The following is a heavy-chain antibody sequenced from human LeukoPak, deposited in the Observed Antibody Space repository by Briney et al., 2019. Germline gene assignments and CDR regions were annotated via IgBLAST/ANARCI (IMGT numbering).Heavy chain of an antibody. Sequence: ASVTVSCKTSGYTFTGYYMHWVRQAPGRGLAWMAWINPNNGGTHYTQKFQGRVTMTRDTSIETAYMQVNRLPYDGTAGYYCARGGPDLNYDSSGQYADYWGQGTVGTVSS. CDR1: GYTFTGYY. V-gene: IGHV1-2*02. CDR3: ARGGPDLNYDSSGQYADY. CDR2: INPNNGGT. J-gene: IGHJ4*02. D-gene: IGHD3-22*01.